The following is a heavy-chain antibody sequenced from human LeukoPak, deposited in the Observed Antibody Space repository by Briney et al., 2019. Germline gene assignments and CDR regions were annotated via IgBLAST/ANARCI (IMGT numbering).Heavy chain of an antibody. CDR3: AKDGVVISSGFDY. D-gene: IGHD3-3*01. J-gene: IGHJ4*02. CDR2: ISRSGSYT. Sequence: GGSLRLSCTASGFTFSVYYMSCMRQAPGKGGLEWISYISRSGSYTTYADSVKGRFTISRDNSKNTLYLQMNSLRAEDTAVYYCAKDGVVISSGFDYWGQGTLVTVSS. CDR1: GFTFSVYY. V-gene: IGHV3-11*05.